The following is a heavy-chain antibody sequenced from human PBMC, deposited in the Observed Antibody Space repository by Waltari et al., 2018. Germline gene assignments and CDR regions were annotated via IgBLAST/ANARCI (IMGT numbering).Heavy chain of an antibody. CDR1: GDSMSNNW. D-gene: IGHD2-15*01. V-gene: IGHV4-4*02. CDR2: VLGSGST. Sequence: QLQLQESGPGLVKPSGTLSIICAVSGDSMSNNWWSWVRQSPGKGLEWIGQVLGSGSTNYNPAFASRFTISLDTSTYQFALKMTSATAADTALYYCARDRGRGLYLDTWGQGILVTVSP. CDR3: ARDRGRGLYLDT. J-gene: IGHJ4*02.